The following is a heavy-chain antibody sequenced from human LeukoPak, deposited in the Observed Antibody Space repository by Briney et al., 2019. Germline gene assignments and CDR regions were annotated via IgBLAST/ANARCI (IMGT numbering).Heavy chain of an antibody. CDR1: GFTISSNY. CDR2: IYSGGST. CDR3: ERTSPLTTVTY. Sequence: SGGSLRLSCAASGFTISSNYMSWVRQAPGKGLEWVSVIYSGGSTYYADSVKGRFTISRDNSKNTLYLQMNSLRAEDTAVYYCERTSPLTTVTYWGQGTLVTVSS. D-gene: IGHD4-11*01. J-gene: IGHJ4*02. V-gene: IGHV3-53*01.